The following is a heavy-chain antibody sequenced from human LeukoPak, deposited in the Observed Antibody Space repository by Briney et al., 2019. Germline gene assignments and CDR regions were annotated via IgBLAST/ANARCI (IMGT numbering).Heavy chain of an antibody. V-gene: IGHV4-61*01. CDR1: GGSVGSGYYY. CDR3: ARVVAAAGTPVCYYYYGMDV. J-gene: IGHJ6*02. D-gene: IGHD6-13*01. Sequence: SETLSLTCTVSGGSVGSGYYYWSWIRQPPGKGLEWIGYIYYSGSTNYNPSLKSRVTISADTSKNLFSLRLSSVTAADTAVYYCARVVAAAGTPVCYYYYGMDVWGQGTTVTVSS. CDR2: IYYSGST.